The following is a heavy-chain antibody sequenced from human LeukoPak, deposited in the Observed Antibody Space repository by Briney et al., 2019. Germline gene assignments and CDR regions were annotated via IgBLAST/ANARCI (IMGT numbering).Heavy chain of an antibody. CDR1: GYTFTSYG. D-gene: IGHD6-19*01. J-gene: IGHJ6*02. CDR2: ISAYNGNT. CDR3: AGDRGLAVYGMDV. V-gene: IGHV1-18*01. Sequence: GASVKVSCKASGYTFTSYGISWVRQAPGQGLEWMGWISAYNGNTNYAQNLQGSVTMTTDTSTSTAYMELRSLRSDDTAVYYCAGDRGLAVYGMDVWGQGTTVTVSS.